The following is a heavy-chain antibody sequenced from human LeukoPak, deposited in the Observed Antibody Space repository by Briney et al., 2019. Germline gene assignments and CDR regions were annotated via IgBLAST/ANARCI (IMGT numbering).Heavy chain of an antibody. D-gene: IGHD1-1*01. J-gene: IGHJ3*02. CDR3: ARHRGHSGTWDAFDI. Sequence: GESLKISCKGSGYTFTNYWIGWVRQMPGKGLEFMGIIYPGDSDTRYSPSFQGQVTISADKSISTAYLQWSSLKASDTAMYYCARHRGHSGTWDAFDIWGQGTMVTVSS. V-gene: IGHV5-51*01. CDR2: IYPGDSDT. CDR1: GYTFTNYW.